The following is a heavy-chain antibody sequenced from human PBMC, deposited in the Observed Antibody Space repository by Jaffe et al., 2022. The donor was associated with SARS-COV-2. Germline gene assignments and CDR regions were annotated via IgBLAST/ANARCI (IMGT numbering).Heavy chain of an antibody. CDR3: ARGGDIVVVPAAPGGYYMDV. V-gene: IGHV4-39*01. D-gene: IGHD2-2*01. J-gene: IGHJ6*03. CDR1: GGSISSSSYY. Sequence: QLQLQESGPGLVKPSETLSLTCTVSGGSISSSSYYWGWIRQPPGKGLEWIGSIYYSGSTYYNPSLKSRVTISVDTSKNQFSLKLSSVTAADTAVYYCARGGDIVVVPAAPGGYYMDVWGKGTTVTVSS. CDR2: IYYSGST.